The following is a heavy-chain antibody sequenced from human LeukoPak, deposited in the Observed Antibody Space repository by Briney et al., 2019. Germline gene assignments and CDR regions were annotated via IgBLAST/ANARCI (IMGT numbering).Heavy chain of an antibody. Sequence: PGGSLRLSCAASGFTFSSNAIHWVRQAPGKGLEWVAEISYDGGNTYYEDSVKGRFTISRDNPKNTLYLQMNSLRAEDTAVYYCAKEGTGIHFDYWGQGTLVTVSS. CDR3: AKEGTGIHFDY. CDR2: ISYDGGNT. CDR1: GFTFSSNA. V-gene: IGHV3-30-3*01. J-gene: IGHJ4*02. D-gene: IGHD1-1*01.